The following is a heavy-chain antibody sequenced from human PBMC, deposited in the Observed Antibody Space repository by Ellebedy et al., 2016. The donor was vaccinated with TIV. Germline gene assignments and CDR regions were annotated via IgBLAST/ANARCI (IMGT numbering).Heavy chain of an antibody. D-gene: IGHD7-27*01. J-gene: IGHJ4*02. CDR3: ARHELGSNAAFDY. CDR2: IYPGDSDT. Sequence: GESLKISXKGSGYSFSSYWIGWVRQKPGKGLEWMGIIYPGDSDTSYSPSFQGQVTISADKSINTAYLQWSSLTASDTAMYYCARHELGSNAAFDYWGQGTLVTVAS. CDR1: GYSFSSYW. V-gene: IGHV5-51*01.